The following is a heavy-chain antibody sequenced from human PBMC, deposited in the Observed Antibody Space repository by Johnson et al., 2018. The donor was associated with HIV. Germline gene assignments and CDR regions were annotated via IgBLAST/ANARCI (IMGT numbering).Heavy chain of an antibody. CDR2: IWYDGSNK. Sequence: QVQLVESGGGLVQPGGSLRLSCAASGFTFSSYGMHWVRQAPGKGLEWVAVIWYDGSNKYYADSVKGRFTISRDNSKNTLYLQMNSLRAEDTAVYYCARGEYVWGSFDVFDIWGQGTMVTVSS. J-gene: IGHJ3*02. CDR3: ARGEYVWGSFDVFDI. V-gene: IGHV3-33*08. D-gene: IGHD3-16*01. CDR1: GFTFSSYG.